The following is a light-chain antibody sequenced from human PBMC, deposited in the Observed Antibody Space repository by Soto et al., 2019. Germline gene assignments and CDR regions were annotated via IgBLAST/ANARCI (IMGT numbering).Light chain of an antibody. Sequence: DIQITQSPSTRSASVGDRVAITCRASDNIVHWVAWYQQKPGKAPKLLIYKAANLADEVPSRFAGSGSGTDFTLTITRLQPDDFATYYCQHYNSFSRTFGQGTKVDIK. CDR1: DNIVHW. CDR2: KAA. V-gene: IGKV1-5*03. CDR3: QHYNSFSRT. J-gene: IGKJ1*01.